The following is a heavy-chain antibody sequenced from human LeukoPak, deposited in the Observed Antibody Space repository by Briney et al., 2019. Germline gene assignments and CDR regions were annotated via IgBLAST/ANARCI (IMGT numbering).Heavy chain of an antibody. CDR3: ARGLTNPQDIVVVVYYYGMDV. D-gene: IGHD2-15*01. CDR1: GYTFTSYD. V-gene: IGHV1-8*01. CDR2: MNPNSGNT. Sequence: ASVKVSCKASGYTFTSYDINWVRQATGQGLEWMGWMNPNSGNTGYAQKFQGRVTMTRNTSIGTAYMELSSLRSEDTAVYYCARGLTNPQDIVVVVYYYGMDVWGQGTTVTVSS. J-gene: IGHJ6*02.